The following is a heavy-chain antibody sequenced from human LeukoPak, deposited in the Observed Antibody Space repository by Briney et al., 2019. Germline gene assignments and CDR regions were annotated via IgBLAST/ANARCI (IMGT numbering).Heavy chain of an antibody. D-gene: IGHD1-7*01. CDR1: GYTFTGYY. CDR2: INPNSGGT. V-gene: IGHV1-2*02. J-gene: IGHJ5*02. Sequence: GASVKVSCKASGYTFTGYYMHWVRQAPGQGLEWMGWINPNSGGTNYAQKFQGRVTMTRDTSISTAYMELSRLRSDDTAVYYCAREFALELRWVVHGAFDPWGQGTLVTVSS. CDR3: AREFALELRWVVHGAFDP.